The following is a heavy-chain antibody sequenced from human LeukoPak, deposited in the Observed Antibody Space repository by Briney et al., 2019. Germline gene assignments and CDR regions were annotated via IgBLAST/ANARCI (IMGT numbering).Heavy chain of an antibody. CDR3: ARATGLGDYYYYYGMAV. J-gene: IGHJ6*02. CDR1: GYTFTGYY. Sequence: GASVKVSCKASGYTFTGYYIHWVRQAPGQGLEWMGWINPNSGGTNYAQKFQGWVTMTRDTSISTAYMELSRLRSDDTAVYYCARATGLGDYYYYYGMAVWGQGTTVTVSS. D-gene: IGHD3-10*01. CDR2: INPNSGGT. V-gene: IGHV1-2*04.